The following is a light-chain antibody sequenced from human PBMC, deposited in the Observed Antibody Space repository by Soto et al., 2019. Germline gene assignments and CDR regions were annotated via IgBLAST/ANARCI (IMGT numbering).Light chain of an antibody. CDR3: AAWDDSLSSHV. CDR1: GSNIGNNY. V-gene: IGLV1-47*01. J-gene: IGLJ1*01. Sequence: QSVLTQPPSASGTPGQRVVISCSGSGSNIGNNYVYWYQQVPGAAPKLLIYRTNQRPSGVPDRFSGSKSDTSASLAISGLRSEDEADYYCAAWDDSLSSHVFGTGTKVTVL. CDR2: RTN.